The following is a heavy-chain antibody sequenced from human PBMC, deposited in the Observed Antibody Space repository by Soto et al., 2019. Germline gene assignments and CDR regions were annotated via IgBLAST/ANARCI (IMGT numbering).Heavy chain of an antibody. V-gene: IGHV4-34*01. J-gene: IGHJ4*02. CDR2: INHSGST. CDR3: ASPGSGEQLGSDY. Sequence: PSETLSLTCAVYGGSFSGYYWSWIRQPPGKGLEWIGEINHSGSTNYNPSLKSRVTISVDTSKNQFSLKLSSVTAADTAVYYCASPGSGEQLGSDYWGQRTLVTVSS. CDR1: GGSFSGYY. D-gene: IGHD6-6*01.